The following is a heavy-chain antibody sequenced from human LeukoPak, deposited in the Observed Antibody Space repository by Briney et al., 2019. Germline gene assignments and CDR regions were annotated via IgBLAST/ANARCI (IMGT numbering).Heavy chain of an antibody. V-gene: IGHV3-21*01. J-gene: IGHJ4*02. CDR3: ARDKLGGSGSCDY. CDR2: ITSSSNYI. D-gene: IGHD3-10*01. CDR1: GFTFSSYS. Sequence: WGSLRLSCAASGFTFSSYSMNWVSQAPGKGLEWVSFITSSSNYIYYADSVKGRFTISRDNAKNSLYLKINSLRAEDTAVYYCARDKLGGSGSCDYWGQGTLVTVSS.